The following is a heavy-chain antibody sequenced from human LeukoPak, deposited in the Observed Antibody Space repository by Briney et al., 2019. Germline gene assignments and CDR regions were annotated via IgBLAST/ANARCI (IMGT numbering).Heavy chain of an antibody. CDR2: IYHSGST. CDR3: ARVSSGYDPLDY. CDR1: GYSISSGYY. Sequence: SETLSLTCTVSGYSISSGYYWGWIRQPPGKGLEWIGSIYHSGSTYYNPSLKSRVTISVDTSKNQFSLKLSSVTAADTAVYYCARVSSGYDPLDYWGQGTLVTVSS. D-gene: IGHD5-12*01. V-gene: IGHV4-38-2*02. J-gene: IGHJ4*02.